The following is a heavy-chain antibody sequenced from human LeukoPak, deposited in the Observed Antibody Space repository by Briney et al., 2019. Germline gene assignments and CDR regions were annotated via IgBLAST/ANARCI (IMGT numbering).Heavy chain of an antibody. V-gene: IGHV4-59*12. J-gene: IGHJ2*01. CDR1: GGSISSYY. CDR3: ARGEWELLSHYWYFDL. Sequence: SETLSLTCTVSGGSISSYYWSWIRQPPGKGLEWIGYIYYSGSTNYNPSLKSRVTISVDTSKNQFSLQLNSVTPEDTAVYYCARGEWELLSHYWYFDLWGRGTLVTVSS. CDR2: IYYSGST. D-gene: IGHD1-26*01.